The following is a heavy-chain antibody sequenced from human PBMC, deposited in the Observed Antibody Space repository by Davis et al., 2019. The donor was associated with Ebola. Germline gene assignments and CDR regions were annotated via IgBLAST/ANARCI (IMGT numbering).Heavy chain of an antibody. D-gene: IGHD3-22*01. V-gene: IGHV3-30*03. CDR1: GFDFSNHA. Sequence: PGGSLRLSCAASGFDFSNHAIQWVRQAPGKGLEWVAVISYSGRHILYIDSVKGRFTTSRDNYRSTVYLQMNSLRAEDTAFYYCARRVYDSRGYYYFDYWGQGTLVSVSS. CDR2: ISYSGRHI. J-gene: IGHJ4*02. CDR3: ARRVYDSRGYYYFDY.